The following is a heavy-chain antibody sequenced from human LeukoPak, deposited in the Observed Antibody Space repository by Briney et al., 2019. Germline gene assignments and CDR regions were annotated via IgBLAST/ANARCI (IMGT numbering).Heavy chain of an antibody. V-gene: IGHV4-39*07. Sequence: SETLSLTCTVSGGSISSISYYWGWIRQPPGKGLEWIGGIYYSGSTYYNPSLKSRVTISVDTSKNQFSLKLSSVTAADTAVYYCARDQDDYGDTPTFDYWGQGTLVTVSS. D-gene: IGHD4-17*01. CDR3: ARDQDDYGDTPTFDY. CDR1: GGSISSISYY. CDR2: IYYSGST. J-gene: IGHJ4*02.